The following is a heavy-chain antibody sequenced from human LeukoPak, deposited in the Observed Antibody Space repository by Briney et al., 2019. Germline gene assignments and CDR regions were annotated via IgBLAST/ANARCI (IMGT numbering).Heavy chain of an antibody. CDR2: IYHSGST. CDR3: ARRGYSYGFNY. V-gene: IGHV4-30-2*01. J-gene: IGHJ4*02. Sequence: KTSETLSLTCTVSGGSISSGGYYWSWIRQPPGKGLEWIGYIYHSGSTYYNPSLKSRVTISVDKSRNEFSLKLNSVTAADTAVYYCARRGYSYGFNYWGQGTLVTVSS. D-gene: IGHD5-18*01. CDR1: GGSISSGGYY.